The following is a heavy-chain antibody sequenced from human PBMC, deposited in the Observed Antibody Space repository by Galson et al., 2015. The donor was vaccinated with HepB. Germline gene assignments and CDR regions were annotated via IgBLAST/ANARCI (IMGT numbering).Heavy chain of an antibody. CDR3: ARGTYYDFWTGPLYGYYYYMDV. V-gene: IGHV1-8*01. J-gene: IGHJ6*03. CDR2: MNPNSGNT. D-gene: IGHD3-3*01. CDR1: GYTFTSYD. Sequence: SVKVSCKASGYTFTSYDINWVRQATGQGLEWMGWMNPNSGNTGYAQKFQGRVTMTRNTSISTAYMELSSLRSEDTAVYYCARGTYYDFWTGPLYGYYYYMDVWGKGTTVTVSS.